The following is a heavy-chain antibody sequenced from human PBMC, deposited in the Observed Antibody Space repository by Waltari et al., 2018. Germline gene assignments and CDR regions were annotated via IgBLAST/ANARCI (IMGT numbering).Heavy chain of an antibody. CDR2: SRNKGHSFRT. D-gene: IGHD2-21*02. CDR3: ARDLDGDSNLDY. CDR1: GFTFSDHD. J-gene: IGHJ4*02. Sequence: EVQLAESGGGLVLPGGSLRLSCVASGFTFSDHDMDGVRQAPEKGPEWVGRSRNKGHSFRTEYAASVRGRFTISRDDSKNSLYIEMNSLKTEDTAVYYCARDLDGDSNLDYWGQGTLVTVSS. V-gene: IGHV3-72*01.